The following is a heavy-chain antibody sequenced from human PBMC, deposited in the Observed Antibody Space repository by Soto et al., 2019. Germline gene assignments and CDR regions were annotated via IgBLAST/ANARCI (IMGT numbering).Heavy chain of an antibody. CDR3: TRTAYYYDSSGYSVGYPGYYFDY. D-gene: IGHD3-22*01. CDR1: GFTFGDYA. V-gene: IGHV3-49*04. CDR2: IRSKAYGGTT. J-gene: IGHJ4*02. Sequence: GGSLRLSCTASGFTFGDYAMSWVRQAPGKGLEWVGFIRSKAYGGTTEYAASVKGRFTISRDDSKSIAYLQMNSLKTEDTAVYYCTRTAYYYDSSGYSVGYPGYYFDYWGQGTLVTVSS.